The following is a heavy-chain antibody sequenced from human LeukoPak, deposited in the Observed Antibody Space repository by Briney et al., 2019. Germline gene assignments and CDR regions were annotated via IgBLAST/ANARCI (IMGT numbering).Heavy chain of an antibody. Sequence: ASVKVSCKASGYTFTSYDINWVRQATGQGPEWMGWMNPNSGNTGYAQKFQGRVTMTRNTSISTAYMELSTLRSEDAAVYYCVARGASSSSLRPLDYWGQGTLVTVSS. J-gene: IGHJ4*02. CDR2: MNPNSGNT. CDR3: VARGASSSSLRPLDY. D-gene: IGHD6-6*01. CDR1: GYTFTSYD. V-gene: IGHV1-8*01.